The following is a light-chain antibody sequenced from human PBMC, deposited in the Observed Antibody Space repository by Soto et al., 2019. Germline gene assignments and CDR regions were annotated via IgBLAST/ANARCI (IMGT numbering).Light chain of an antibody. CDR2: AAS. CDR3: LQHNSYPYT. V-gene: IGKV1-17*03. Sequence: DIPMTQSPSAMSASVGDRVTITCRASQDISNYLAWVQQKPGKVPERLIYAASSLPSGVPSRFAGSGSGTEFTLTISGLQPEDFATYYCLQHNSYPYTFGQGTKLEIK. CDR1: QDISNY. J-gene: IGKJ2*01.